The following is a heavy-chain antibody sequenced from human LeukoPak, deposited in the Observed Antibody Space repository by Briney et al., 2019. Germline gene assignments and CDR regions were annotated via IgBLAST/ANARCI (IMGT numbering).Heavy chain of an antibody. V-gene: IGHV3-23*01. CDR2: ISGDGTET. CDR1: GLIFRNYA. Sequence: GGSLRLSCTASGLIFRNYAMTWVRQAPRKGLEWVSTISGDGTETFYADSVKGRFTISRDNSKNTHYLQMSSLRAEDTGIYYCAKGGHYSFFDYWGQGTLVTVST. D-gene: IGHD4-11*01. CDR3: AKGGHYSFFDY. J-gene: IGHJ4*02.